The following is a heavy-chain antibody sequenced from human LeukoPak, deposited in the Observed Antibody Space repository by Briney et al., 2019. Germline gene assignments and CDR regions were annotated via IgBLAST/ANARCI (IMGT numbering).Heavy chain of an antibody. CDR1: GFTLSSYG. CDR2: ISGSGGST. V-gene: IGHV3-23*01. J-gene: IGHJ5*02. CDR3: AKGGFDP. Sequence: GGSLRLSCAASGFTLSSYGMSWVRQAPGKGLEWVSGISGSGGSTYYADAVKGRFTISRDNSKNMLYLQMNSLRAEDTAVYYCAKGGFDPWGQGTLVTVSS.